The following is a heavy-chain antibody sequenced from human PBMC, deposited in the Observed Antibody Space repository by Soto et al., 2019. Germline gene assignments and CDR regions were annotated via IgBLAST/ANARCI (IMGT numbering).Heavy chain of an antibody. CDR1: GFTFTSYG. CDR3: AKRRGAGGHFDY. CDR2: VSIGGST. V-gene: IGHV3-23*01. J-gene: IGHJ4*02. D-gene: IGHD2-15*01. Sequence: GGSLRLSCTASGFTFTSYGMGWVRQGPGKGLEWVAVVSIGGSTHYADSVRGRFTISRDNSKNTLSLQMNSLTAEDTAVYFCAKRRGAGGHFDYWGQGALVTVSS.